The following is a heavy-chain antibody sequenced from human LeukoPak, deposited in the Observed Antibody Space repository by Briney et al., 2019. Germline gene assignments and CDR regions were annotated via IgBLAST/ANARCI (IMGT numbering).Heavy chain of an antibody. CDR3: AHRSGGKTGYFDY. D-gene: IGHD1-26*01. CDR1: GFSVTTSGVG. Sequence: KESGPTLVKPTQTLTLTCTFSGFSVTTSGVGLAWIRQPPGKALEWLALIYWNDDKRYSPSLKSSLTITKDTSKNQVVLTVTNMDPVDTATYYCAHRSGGKTGYFDYWGQGTLVTVSS. V-gene: IGHV2-5*01. CDR2: IYWNDDK. J-gene: IGHJ4*02.